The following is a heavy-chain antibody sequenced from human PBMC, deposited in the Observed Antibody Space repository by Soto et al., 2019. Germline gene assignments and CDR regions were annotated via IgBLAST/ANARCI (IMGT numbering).Heavy chain of an antibody. V-gene: IGHV1-69*01. CDR3: ARVPLWFGELIYYGMDV. CDR1: VGTFSSYA. Sequence: VKVSCKASVGTFSSYAISWVRQAPGQGLEWMGGIIPIFGTANYAQKFQGRVTITADESTSTAYMELSSLRSEDTAVYYCARVPLWFGELIYYGMDVWGQGTTVTVSS. CDR2: IIPIFGTA. J-gene: IGHJ6*02. D-gene: IGHD3-10*01.